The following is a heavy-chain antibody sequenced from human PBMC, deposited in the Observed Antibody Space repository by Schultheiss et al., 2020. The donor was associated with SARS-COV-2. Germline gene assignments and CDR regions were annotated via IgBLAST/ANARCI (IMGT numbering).Heavy chain of an antibody. D-gene: IGHD3/OR15-3a*01. CDR2: IYIAGST. CDR1: GFSVSNNY. V-gene: IGHV3-53*01. Sequence: GESLKISCAASGFSVSNNYMSWVRQAPGKGLEWVSLIYIAGSTAYADSVKGRFTISRDDSTNTLFLQMNSLRAEDTAVYYCAGGLGRGFFDHWGQGTPVTVSS. CDR3: AGGLGRGFFDH. J-gene: IGHJ4*02.